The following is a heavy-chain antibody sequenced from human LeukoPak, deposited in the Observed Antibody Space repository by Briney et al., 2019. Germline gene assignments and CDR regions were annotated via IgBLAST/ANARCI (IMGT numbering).Heavy chain of an antibody. Sequence: SETLSLTCTVSGGSISSGDYYWSWIRQHPGKGLEWIGYIYYSGSTYYNPSLKSRVTMSVDTSKNQFSLKLSSVTAADTAVYYCAREVIEDWFDPWGQGTLVTVSS. CDR1: GGSISSGDYY. CDR2: IYYSGST. V-gene: IGHV4-31*03. J-gene: IGHJ5*02. D-gene: IGHD2/OR15-2a*01. CDR3: AREVIEDWFDP.